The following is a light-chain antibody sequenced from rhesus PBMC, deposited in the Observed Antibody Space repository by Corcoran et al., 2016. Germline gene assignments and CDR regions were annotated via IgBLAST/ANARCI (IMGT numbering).Light chain of an antibody. CDR3: HHYYSPPHS. J-gene: IGKJ2*01. Sequence: DIQMTQSPSSLSASVGDRVTITCRASQGITHDFAWYQQKPGKTPKLLRYEASSLQSGIPSRFSGSGSGPDFTLTLSSLQPEDFTAYYWHHYYSPPHSCGQGTKVEIK. V-gene: IGKV1-21*01. CDR2: EAS. CDR1: QGITHD.